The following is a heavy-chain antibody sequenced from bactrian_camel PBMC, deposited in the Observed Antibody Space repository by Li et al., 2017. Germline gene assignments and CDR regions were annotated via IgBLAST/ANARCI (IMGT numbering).Heavy chain of an antibody. Sequence: QLVESGGGTVQPGGSLRLSCAASGFTFSSYYMSWVRQAPGKGLEWVSGIYSDGKNTDYSEFAKGRFTVSRDNAKNTLHLQLNSLETEDTAMYYCAQAANYWSDYEYWGQGTQVTVS. D-gene: IGHD4*01. V-gene: IGHV3-2*01. CDR3: AQAANYWSDYEY. CDR2: IYSDGKNT. CDR1: GFTFSSYY. J-gene: IGHJ4*01.